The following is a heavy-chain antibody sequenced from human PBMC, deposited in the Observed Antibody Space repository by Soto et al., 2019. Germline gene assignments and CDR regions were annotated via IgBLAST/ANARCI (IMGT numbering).Heavy chain of an antibody. V-gene: IGHV4-34*01. CDR3: ARGRGKTDYGDPVDY. Sequence: SETLSLTCAVYGGSFSGYYWSWIRQPPGKGLEWIGEINHSGSTNCNPSLKSRVTISVDTSKNQFSLKLSSVTAADTAVYYCARGRGKTDYGDPVDYWGQGTLVTVSS. D-gene: IGHD4-17*01. CDR1: GGSFSGYY. CDR2: INHSGST. J-gene: IGHJ4*02.